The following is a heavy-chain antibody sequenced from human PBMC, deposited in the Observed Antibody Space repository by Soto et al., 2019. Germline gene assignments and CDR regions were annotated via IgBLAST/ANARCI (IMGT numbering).Heavy chain of an antibody. CDR3: ARGRPLRYFDWLLSDAFDI. D-gene: IGHD3-9*01. V-gene: IGHV4-34*01. CDR2: INHSGST. CDR1: GGSFSGYY. J-gene: IGHJ3*02. Sequence: QVQLQQWGAGLLKPSETLSLTCAVYGGSFSGYYWSWIRQPPGKGLEWIGEINHSGSTNYNPSLKSRVTISVDTSKNQFSLKLSSVTAADTAVYYCARGRPLRYFDWLLSDAFDIWGQGTMVTVSS.